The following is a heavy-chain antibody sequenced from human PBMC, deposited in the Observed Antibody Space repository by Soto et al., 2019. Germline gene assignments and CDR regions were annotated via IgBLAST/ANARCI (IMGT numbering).Heavy chain of an antibody. CDR3: ARGGGIRFLEFDP. Sequence: SETLSLTCTVSGGSISSYYWSWIRQPPGKGLEWIGYIYYSGSTNYNPSLKSRVTISVDTSKNQFSLKLSSVTAADTAVYYCARGGGIRFLEFDPWGQGTLVTVSS. CDR2: IYYSGST. J-gene: IGHJ5*02. V-gene: IGHV4-59*01. D-gene: IGHD3-3*01. CDR1: GGSISSYY.